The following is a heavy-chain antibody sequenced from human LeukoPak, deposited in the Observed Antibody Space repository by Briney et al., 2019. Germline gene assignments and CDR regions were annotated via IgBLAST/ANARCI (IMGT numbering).Heavy chain of an antibody. Sequence: ASVKVSCKASGYTFTGYYVHWARQAPGQGLEWMGWINPNSGGTNYAQKFRGRVTMTRDTSISTAYMELSRLRSDDTAVYYCARAAMVRGVTWGQGTLVTVSS. V-gene: IGHV1-2*02. J-gene: IGHJ4*02. D-gene: IGHD3-10*01. CDR1: GYTFTGYY. CDR3: ARAAMVRGVT. CDR2: INPNSGGT.